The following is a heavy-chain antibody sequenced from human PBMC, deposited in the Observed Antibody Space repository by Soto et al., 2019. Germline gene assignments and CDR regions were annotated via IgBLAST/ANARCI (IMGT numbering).Heavy chain of an antibody. CDR3: ARVPLAFDI. Sequence: GGSLRLSCAGSGFTFSTYAMHWVRQAPGKGLEWVAVISYDGSNKYYADSVKGRFTISRDNSKNALYLQMNSLRAEDTAVYYCARVPLAFDIWGQGTMVTVSS. V-gene: IGHV3-30-3*01. J-gene: IGHJ3*02. CDR2: ISYDGSNK. CDR1: GFTFSTYA.